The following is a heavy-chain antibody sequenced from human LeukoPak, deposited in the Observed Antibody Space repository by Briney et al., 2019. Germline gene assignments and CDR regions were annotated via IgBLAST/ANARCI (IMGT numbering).Heavy chain of an antibody. CDR3: ARHNGLVATNWADYYGMDV. Sequence: GESLKISCKGSGYSFTSYWIGWVRQMPGKGLEWMGIIYPGDSDTRYSPSFQGQVTISADKPISTAYLQWSSLKAPDTAMYYCARHNGLVATNWADYYGMDVWGQGTTVTVSS. CDR1: GYSFTSYW. V-gene: IGHV5-51*01. J-gene: IGHJ6*02. CDR2: IYPGDSDT. D-gene: IGHD5-12*01.